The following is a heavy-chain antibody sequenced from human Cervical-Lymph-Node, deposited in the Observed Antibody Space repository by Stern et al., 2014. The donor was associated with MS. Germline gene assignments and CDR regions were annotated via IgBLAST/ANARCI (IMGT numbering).Heavy chain of an antibody. CDR3: ARGRGGSYRYYFDY. V-gene: IGHV3-21*01. J-gene: IGHJ4*02. CDR1: GFTFSSYS. D-gene: IGHD2-15*01. CDR2: ISSGGSYI. Sequence: EVQLLESGGGLVKPGGSLRLSCAASGFTFSSYSMNWVRQAPGKGLEWVASISSGGSYIYYADSLKGRFTISRDNAKNSLYLQMNSLRAEDTAVYYCARGRGGSYRYYFDYWGQGTLVTVSS.